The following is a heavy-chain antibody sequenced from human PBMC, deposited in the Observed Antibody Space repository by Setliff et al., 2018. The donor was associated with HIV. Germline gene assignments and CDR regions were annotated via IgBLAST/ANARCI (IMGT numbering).Heavy chain of an antibody. CDR3: ARQMPIPGIAITPVDY. J-gene: IGHJ4*02. D-gene: IGHD5-12*01. V-gene: IGHV4-59*08. Sequence: TLSLTCTVSGDSIRGYYWSWIRQPPGKGLEWMGYVFYTGFAAYNPSLKSRLTISVDTSKSQFSLTLTSVTAADTAVYYCARQMPIPGIAITPVDYWGQGALVTVSS. CDR2: VFYTGFA. CDR1: GDSIRGYY.